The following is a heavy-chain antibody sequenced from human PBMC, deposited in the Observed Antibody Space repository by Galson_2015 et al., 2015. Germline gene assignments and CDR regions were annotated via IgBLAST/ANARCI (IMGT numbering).Heavy chain of an antibody. Sequence: QSGAEVKKPGESLKISCKGSGYSFNTYWIGWVRQMPGKGLEWMGIIFPGDSDTRYSPSFQGQVTISADKSTTTAYLQWSSLKASDTAMYFCARVNHRDGYNSGDFDCWGRGTQVTVSS. CDR1: GYSFNTYW. CDR3: ARVNHRDGYNSGDFDC. CDR2: IFPGDSDT. D-gene: IGHD5-24*01. J-gene: IGHJ4*02. V-gene: IGHV5-51*01.